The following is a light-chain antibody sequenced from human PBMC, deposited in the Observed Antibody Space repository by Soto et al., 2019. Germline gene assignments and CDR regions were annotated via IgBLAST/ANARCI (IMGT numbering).Light chain of an antibody. CDR1: QTISGW. J-gene: IGKJ1*01. Sequence: DIQMTQSPSTPSGSVGDRVTITCRASQTISGWLAWYQQKPGKAPKLLIYKASTLKSGVPSRFSGSGSGTEFTLTISSLQPDDFATYYCQHYNSYSEAFGQGTKVDIK. CDR2: KAS. V-gene: IGKV1-5*03. CDR3: QHYNSYSEA.